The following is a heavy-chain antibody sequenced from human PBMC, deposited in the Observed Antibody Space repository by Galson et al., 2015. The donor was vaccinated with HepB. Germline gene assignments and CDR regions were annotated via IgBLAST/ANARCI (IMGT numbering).Heavy chain of an antibody. CDR3: AILTGYCSSTSCYQFDYYYYGMDV. V-gene: IGHV5-10-1*01. Sequence: QSGAEVKKPGESLRISCKGSGYSFTSYWISWVRQMPGKGLEWMGRIDPSDSYTNYSPSFQGHVTISADKSISTAYLQWSSLKASDTAMYYCAILTGYCSSTSCYQFDYYYYGMDVWGQGTTVTVSS. D-gene: IGHD2-2*01. J-gene: IGHJ6*02. CDR1: GYSFTSYW. CDR2: IDPSDSYT.